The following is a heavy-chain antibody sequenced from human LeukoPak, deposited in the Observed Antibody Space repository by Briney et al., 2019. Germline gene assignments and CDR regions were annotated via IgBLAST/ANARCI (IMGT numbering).Heavy chain of an antibody. D-gene: IGHD3-22*01. CDR1: GGSISSSSYY. J-gene: IGHJ4*02. Sequence: SETLSLTCTVSGGSISSSSYYWGWIRQPPGKGLEWIGSIYYSGSTYYNPSLKSRVTISVDTSKNQFSLKLSSVTAADTAVYYCARRSFRVSSGYQYWGQGTLVTVSS. CDR2: IYYSGST. CDR3: ARRSFRVSSGYQY. V-gene: IGHV4-39*01.